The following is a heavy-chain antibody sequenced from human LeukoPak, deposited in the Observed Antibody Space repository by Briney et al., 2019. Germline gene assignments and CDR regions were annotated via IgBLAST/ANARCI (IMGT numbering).Heavy chain of an antibody. CDR2: IKSRADGGTT. J-gene: IGHJ4*02. V-gene: IGHV3-15*07. CDR1: FSTFNKAW. Sequence: GGSLRLSCAASFSTFNKAWMNWVRQAPGKGLEWVGRIKSRADGGTTDYDTPVKDRFTISRDDSENTAFLPMNSLKTEDTAIYYCSTHPTSGFWGQGTLVTVSS. D-gene: IGHD2-15*01. CDR3: STHPTSGF.